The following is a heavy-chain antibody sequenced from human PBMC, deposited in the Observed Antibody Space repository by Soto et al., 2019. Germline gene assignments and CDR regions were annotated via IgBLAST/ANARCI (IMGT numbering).Heavy chain of an antibody. V-gene: IGHV3-30*18. CDR3: AKDRVIQLLPILPDP. Sequence: LRLSGAASGFSSSNYGRHWVRQAPCKGLELVAFVSSDGNNKYYADSVKGRFTISRDNSKNTLYLQVDSLRVDDTAVYDGAKDRVIQLLPILPDPSGQGTVVTVSA. J-gene: IGHJ5*02. CDR2: VSSDGNNK. CDR1: GFSSSNYG. D-gene: IGHD2-2*01.